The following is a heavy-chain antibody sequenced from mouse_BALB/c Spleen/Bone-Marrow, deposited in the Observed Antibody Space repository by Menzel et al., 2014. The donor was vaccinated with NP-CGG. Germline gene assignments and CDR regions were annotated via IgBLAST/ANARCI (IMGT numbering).Heavy chain of an antibody. D-gene: IGHD2-14*01. CDR1: GYTFSSFW. V-gene: IGHV1-9*01. J-gene: IGHJ2*01. CDR2: ILPGSDST. Sequence: QVQLKQSGAELMKPGASVKISCEATGYTFSSFWIEWVKQRPGHGLEWIGEILPGSDSTNYNEKFKGKATFTADTSSNTAYMQLSSLTSEDSAVYYCARGDRYDVRFDYWGQGTTLTVSS. CDR3: ARGDRYDVRFDY.